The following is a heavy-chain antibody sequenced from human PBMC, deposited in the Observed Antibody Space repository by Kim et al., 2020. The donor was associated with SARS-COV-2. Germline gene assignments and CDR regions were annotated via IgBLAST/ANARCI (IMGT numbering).Heavy chain of an antibody. CDR3: ARSFQFGGFGELHPRYYYYYGMDV. V-gene: IGHV3-11*01. Sequence: GGSLRLSCAASGFTFSDYYMSWIRQAPGKGLEWVSYISSSGSTIYYADSVKGRFTISRDNAKNSLYLQMNSLRAEDTAVYYCARSFQFGGFGELHPRYYYYYGMDVWGQGTTVTVSS. CDR2: ISSSGSTI. J-gene: IGHJ6*02. CDR1: GFTFSDYY. D-gene: IGHD3-10*01.